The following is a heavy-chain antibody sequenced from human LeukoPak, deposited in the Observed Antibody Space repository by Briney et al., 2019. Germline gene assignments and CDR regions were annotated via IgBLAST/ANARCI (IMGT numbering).Heavy chain of an antibody. D-gene: IGHD2-21*02. J-gene: IGHJ5*02. CDR3: ARQRGIVMVTAIHWFDP. CDR1: GDSISSSTYY. Sequence: SETLSLTCTVSGDSISSSTYYWGWIRQPPGKGLEWIGSIYSSGSTYYNPSLKSRVTISVDTSKNQFSLKLSSVTAADTAVYYCARQRGIVMVTAIHWFDPWGQGTLVTVSS. V-gene: IGHV4-39*01. CDR2: IYSSGST.